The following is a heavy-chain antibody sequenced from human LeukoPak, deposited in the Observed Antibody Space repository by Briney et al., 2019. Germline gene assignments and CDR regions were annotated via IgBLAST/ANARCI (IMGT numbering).Heavy chain of an antibody. J-gene: IGHJ4*02. CDR1: GGSFSGYY. D-gene: IGHD6-13*01. CDR2: INHSGST. V-gene: IGHV4-34*01. CDR3: AREDSSSWYYFDY. Sequence: SETLSLTCAVYGGSFSGYYWSWIRQPPGKGLEWLGEINHSGSTNSNPSLKSRVTISVDTSKNQFSLKLSSVTAADTAVYYCAREDSSSWYYFDYWGQGTLVTVSS.